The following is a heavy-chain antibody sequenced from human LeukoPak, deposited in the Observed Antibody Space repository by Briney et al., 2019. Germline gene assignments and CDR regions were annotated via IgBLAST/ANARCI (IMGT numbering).Heavy chain of an antibody. V-gene: IGHV4-39*01. J-gene: IGHJ6*02. CDR1: GGSIGSSSYS. CDR3: ARHSSSNWISRFDV. CDR2: IYYSGST. D-gene: IGHD6-19*01. Sequence: PSETLSLTCIVSGGSIGSSSYSWAWIRQPPGKGLEWIGSIYYSGSTNKNPSLKSRLTMCVDTSLDQFSLKMASVTAADTALYYCARHSSSNWISRFDVWGQGTTVTVS.